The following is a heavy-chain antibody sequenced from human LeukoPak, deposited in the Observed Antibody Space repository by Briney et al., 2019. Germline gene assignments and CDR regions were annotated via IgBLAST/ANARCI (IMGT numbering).Heavy chain of an antibody. Sequence: TGGSLRLSCAASGFTFSSSTMTWVRQAPGKGLEWVSTMRGPGASTYYPDSVKGRFTISRDNAKNSLYLQMNSLRAEDTAVYYCARAVGNHFDYWGQGTLVTVSS. V-gene: IGHV3-23*01. D-gene: IGHD4-23*01. CDR2: MRGPGAST. J-gene: IGHJ4*02. CDR3: ARAVGNHFDY. CDR1: GFTFSSST.